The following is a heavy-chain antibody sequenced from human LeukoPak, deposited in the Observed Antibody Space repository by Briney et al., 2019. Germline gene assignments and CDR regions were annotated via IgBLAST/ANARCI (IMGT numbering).Heavy chain of an antibody. V-gene: IGHV4-34*01. J-gene: IGHJ5*02. Sequence: SETLSLTCAVYGGSFSGYYWSWLRQPPGKGLEWIGEINHSGSTNYNPSLKRRVTISVDTSKNQFSLKLSSVTAADTAVYYCARGLSYSSSWYAVGWFDPWGQGTQVTVSS. CDR1: GGSFSGYY. CDR3: ARGLSYSSSWYAVGWFDP. D-gene: IGHD6-13*01. CDR2: INHSGST.